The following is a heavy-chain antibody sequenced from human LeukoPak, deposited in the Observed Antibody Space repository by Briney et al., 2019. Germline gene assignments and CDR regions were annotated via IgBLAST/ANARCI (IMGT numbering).Heavy chain of an antibody. D-gene: IGHD4-23*01. CDR3: ARGGGTVEKSNAFDI. Sequence: SETLSLTCAVSGGSISSSNWWSWVRPPPGKGLEWIGEIYFSGNTNYNPSLKSRVTISEDKSKNQFSLKLTSVTAADTAVYYCARGGGTVEKSNAFDIWGQGTMVIVSS. CDR1: GGSISSSNW. V-gene: IGHV4-4*02. CDR2: IYFSGNT. J-gene: IGHJ3*02.